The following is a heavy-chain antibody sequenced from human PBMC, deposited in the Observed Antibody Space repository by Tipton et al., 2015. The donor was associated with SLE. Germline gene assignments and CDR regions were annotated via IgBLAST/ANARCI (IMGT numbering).Heavy chain of an antibody. D-gene: IGHD2-15*01. CDR1: GFTFTNYW. Sequence: GSLRLSCAASGFTFTNYWIHWVRQAPGKGLVWVAGINSDGTTTNYADSVKGRFTTSRDNAKNTLYLQMSSLRVGDTAVYYCVRYCSGSTSRCAAAHFDYWGQGTLVTVSS. CDR3: VRYCSGSTSRCAAAHFDY. J-gene: IGHJ4*02. V-gene: IGHV3-74*01. CDR2: INSDGTTT.